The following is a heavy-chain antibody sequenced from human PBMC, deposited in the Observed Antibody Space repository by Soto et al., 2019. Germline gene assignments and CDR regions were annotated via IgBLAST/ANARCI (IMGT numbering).Heavy chain of an antibody. V-gene: IGHV3-23*01. CDR1: GFTFSSYA. Sequence: GGSLRLSCAASGFTFSSYAMSWVRQAPGKGLEWVSAISGSGGSTYYADSVKGRFTISRDNSKNTLYLQMNSLRAEDTAVYYCAGCRSCYSGYYYYYYGMDVWGPGTTVTVSS. J-gene: IGHJ6*02. CDR2: ISGSGGST. CDR3: AGCRSCYSGYYYYYYGMDV. D-gene: IGHD2-15*01.